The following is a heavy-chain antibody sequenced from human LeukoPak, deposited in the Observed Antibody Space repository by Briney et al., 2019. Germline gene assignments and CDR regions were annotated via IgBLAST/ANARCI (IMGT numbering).Heavy chain of an antibody. CDR1: GFTFSNYA. V-gene: IGHV3-30-3*01. CDR2: ISYDGNTK. D-gene: IGHD3-16*02. J-gene: IGHJ4*02. Sequence: PGGSLRLSCAASGFTFSNYAMHWVRQAPGKGLEWMAPISYDGNTKYHADSVKGRFTISRDNSKNTMYLQMNSLRAEDTAVYYCVKGTKYDYVWGSDQPGWDYWGQGTLVTVSS. CDR3: VKGTKYDYVWGSDQPGWDY.